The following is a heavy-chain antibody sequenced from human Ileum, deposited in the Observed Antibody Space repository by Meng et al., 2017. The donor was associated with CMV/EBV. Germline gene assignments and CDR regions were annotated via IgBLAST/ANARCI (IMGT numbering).Heavy chain of an antibody. CDR2: ISYDGSNK. D-gene: IGHD6-19*01. CDR1: ELPLSGYA. Sequence: ASELPLSGYAMHWVRQAPGKGLEWVAVISYDGSNKYYAESVKGRFTISRDNSKNTLYLQMNSLRAEDTAVYFCAKDTLSGSSGWFDYWGQGTLVTVSS. V-gene: IGHV3-30*18. CDR3: AKDTLSGSSGWFDY. J-gene: IGHJ4*02.